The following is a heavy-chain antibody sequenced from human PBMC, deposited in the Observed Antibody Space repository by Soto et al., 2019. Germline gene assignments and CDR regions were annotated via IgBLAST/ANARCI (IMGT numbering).Heavy chain of an antibody. CDR1: GFTFSSYG. CDR2: ISYDGSNK. V-gene: IGHV3-30*18. D-gene: IGHD1-26*01. J-gene: IGHJ6*02. Sequence: VGSLRLSGAASGFTFSSYGMHWVRQAPGKGLEWVAVISYDGSNKYYADSVKGRFTISRDNSKNTLYLQMNSLRAEDTAVYYCAKGWSGSRAHYYYGMDVWGQGTTVTVSS. CDR3: AKGWSGSRAHYYYGMDV.